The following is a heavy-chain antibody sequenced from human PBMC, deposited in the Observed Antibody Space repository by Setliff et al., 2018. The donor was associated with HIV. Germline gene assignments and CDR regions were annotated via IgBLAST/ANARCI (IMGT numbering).Heavy chain of an antibody. CDR3: ARTVDYKGLDT. CDR1: GFTFHTYT. Sequence: GGSLRLSCAASGFTFHTYTINWVRQAPGKGLEWVSYISSSSITTYYADSAKGRFVVSRDNAKSTLFLQMNSLRAEDTAMYYCARTVDYKGLDTWGQGTMVTVSS. J-gene: IGHJ3*02. CDR2: ISSSSITT. V-gene: IGHV3-48*01. D-gene: IGHD4-4*01.